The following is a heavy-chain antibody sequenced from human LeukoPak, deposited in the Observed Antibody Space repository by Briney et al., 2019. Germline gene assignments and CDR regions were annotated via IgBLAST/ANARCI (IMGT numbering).Heavy chain of an antibody. CDR3: ATLSLWFGECIFDY. CDR2: IYYSGST. D-gene: IGHD3-10*01. CDR1: GGSISSSSYY. J-gene: IGHJ4*02. V-gene: IGHV4-61*05. Sequence: SETLSLTGTVSGGSISSSSYYWGWILQPPGKGLEWIGYIYYSGSTNYNPSLKSRVTISVDTSKNQFSLKLSSVTAADTAVYYCATLSLWFGECIFDYWGQGTLVTVSS.